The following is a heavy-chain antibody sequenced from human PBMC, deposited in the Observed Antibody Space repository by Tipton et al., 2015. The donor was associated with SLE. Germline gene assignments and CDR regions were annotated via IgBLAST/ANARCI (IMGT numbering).Heavy chain of an antibody. CDR1: GFTFSSYE. CDR3: ARGGCSYGLDY. V-gene: IGHV3-48*03. Sequence: GSLRLSCAASGFTFSSYEMNWVRQAPGKGLEWVSYISSSGSTIYYADSVKGRFTISRDNAKNSLYLQMNSLRAEDTAVYYCARGGCSYGLDYWGQGTLVTVSS. CDR2: ISSSGSTI. J-gene: IGHJ4*02. D-gene: IGHD5-18*01.